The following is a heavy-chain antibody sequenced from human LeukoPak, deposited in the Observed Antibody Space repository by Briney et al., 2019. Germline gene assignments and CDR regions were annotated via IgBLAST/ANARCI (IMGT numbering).Heavy chain of an antibody. J-gene: IGHJ5*02. Sequence: PSETLSLTCTVSGGSMSSYYWSFIRQSAGTGLEWLGRIHTSGTTWYNPSLKSRVTLSVDASKNQFSLGLTSVTAADTAVYYCARSYSSSWYSIFDPWGQGTLVTVSS. CDR1: GGSMSSYY. CDR3: ARSYSSSWYSIFDP. CDR2: IHTSGTT. V-gene: IGHV4-4*07. D-gene: IGHD6-13*01.